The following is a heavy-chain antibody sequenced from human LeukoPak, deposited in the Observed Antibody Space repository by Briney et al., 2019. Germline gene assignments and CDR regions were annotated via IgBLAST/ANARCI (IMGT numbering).Heavy chain of an antibody. CDR1: GGTFSSYA. D-gene: IGHD2-2*01. CDR2: IIPIFGTA. CDR3: ARGTEPRYQLLLF. Sequence: SVKVSCKASGGTFSSYAISWVRQAPRQGLEWMGGIIPIFGTANYAQKFQGRVTITADESTSTAYMELSSLRSEDTAVYYCARGTEPRYQLLLFWGQGTLVTVSS. V-gene: IGHV1-69*13. J-gene: IGHJ4*02.